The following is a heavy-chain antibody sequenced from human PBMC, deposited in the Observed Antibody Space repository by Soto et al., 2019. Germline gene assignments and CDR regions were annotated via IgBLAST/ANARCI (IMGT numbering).Heavy chain of an antibody. V-gene: IGHV4-34*01. CDR1: GGSFSGYY. D-gene: IGHD6-13*01. CDR2: INHSGST. Sequence: SETLSLTCAVYGGSFSGYYWSWIRQPPGKGLEWIGEINHSGSTNYNPSLKSRVTISVDTSKNQFSLKLSSVTAADTAVYYCERGTVGAAAGTRLDPWGQGTLVTVSS. CDR3: ERGTVGAAAGTRLDP. J-gene: IGHJ5*02.